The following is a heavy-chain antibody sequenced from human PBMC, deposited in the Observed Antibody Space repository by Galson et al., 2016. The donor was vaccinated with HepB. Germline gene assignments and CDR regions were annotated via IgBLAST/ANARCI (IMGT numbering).Heavy chain of an antibody. V-gene: IGHV1-2*02. CDR2: INPNSGGT. Sequence: SVKVSCKASGYTFTDHYMHWVRKAPGQGLEWMGWINPNSGGTDYAQKFQGRVTMTRDASISTAYMELSRLRSDDTAVYYCARVTGNYYDASWGQGTLITVSS. CDR3: ARVTGNYYDAS. D-gene: IGHD3-22*01. CDR1: GYTFTDHY. J-gene: IGHJ4*02.